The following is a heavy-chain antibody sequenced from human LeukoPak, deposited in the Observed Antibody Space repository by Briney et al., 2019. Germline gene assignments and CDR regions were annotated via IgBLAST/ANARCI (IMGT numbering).Heavy chain of an antibody. CDR1: GYTFTSYY. CDR3: ARDHDPKYYDFWSGYYTAVDY. J-gene: IGHJ4*02. V-gene: IGHV1-46*01. CDR2: INPSGGST. Sequence: GASVKVSCEASGYTFTSYYMHWVRQAPGQGLEWMGIINPSGGSTSYAQKFQGRVTMTRDTSTSTVYMELSSLRSEDTAVYYRARDHDPKYYDFWSGYYTAVDYWGQGTLVTVSS. D-gene: IGHD3-3*01.